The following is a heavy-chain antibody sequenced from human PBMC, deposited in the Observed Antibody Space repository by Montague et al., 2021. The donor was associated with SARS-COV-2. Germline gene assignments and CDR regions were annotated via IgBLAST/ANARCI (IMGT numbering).Heavy chain of an antibody. CDR2: IDWDDDK. CDR3: ARSYYDILTNYYDAFDI. CDR1: GFSLSTSGMR. J-gene: IGHJ3*02. Sequence: PALVKPTQTLTLTCTLSGFSLSTSGMRASWIRQPPGMALEWLARIDWDDDKFYSTSLKTRLTISKDTSKNQVVLTMTNMDPVDTATYYCARSYYDILTNYYDAFDIWGQGTMVTVSS. D-gene: IGHD3-9*01. V-gene: IGHV2-70*04.